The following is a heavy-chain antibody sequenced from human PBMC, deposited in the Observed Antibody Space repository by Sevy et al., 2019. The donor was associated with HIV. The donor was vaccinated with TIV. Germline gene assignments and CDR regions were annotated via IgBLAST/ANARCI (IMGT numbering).Heavy chain of an antibody. CDR3: AGENAWGRGYS. V-gene: IGHV4-59*08. CDR2: IYYNGHI. Sequence: SETLSLTCTVSGGSITSLYRNWIRQPPGKGLEWIANIYYNGHINYNPSLKSRVTLSLDTSKNQFSLRLSSVTAADTAMYHCAGENAWGRGYSWGQGTLVTVSS. J-gene: IGHJ4*02. CDR1: GGSITSLY. D-gene: IGHD1-26*01.